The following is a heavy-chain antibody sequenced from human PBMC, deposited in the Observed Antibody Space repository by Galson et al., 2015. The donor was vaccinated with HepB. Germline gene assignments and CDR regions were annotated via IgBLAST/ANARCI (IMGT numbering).Heavy chain of an antibody. Sequence: SLRLSCAASGFTFSSYAMHWVRQAPGKGLEWVAVISYDGSNKYYADSVKGRSTISRDNSKNTLYLQMNSLRAEDTAVYYCAATYYYGSGSYYNALGDYWGQGTLVTVSS. CDR2: ISYDGSNK. CDR1: GFTFSSYA. CDR3: AATYYYGSGSYYNALGDY. J-gene: IGHJ4*02. V-gene: IGHV3-30*04. D-gene: IGHD3-10*01.